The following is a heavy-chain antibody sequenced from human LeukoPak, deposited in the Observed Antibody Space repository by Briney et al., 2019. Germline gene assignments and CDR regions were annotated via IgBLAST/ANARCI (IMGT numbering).Heavy chain of an antibody. D-gene: IGHD3-22*01. CDR2: INHSGST. CDR3: ARVPTRYYYDSSGYYSYYYYGMDV. V-gene: IGHV4-34*01. J-gene: IGHJ6*02. CDR1: GFTFSSSA. Sequence: GSLRLSCAASGFTFSSSAMSWVRQPPGKGLEWIGEINHSGSTNYNPSLKSRVTISVDTSKNQFSLKLSSVTAADTAVYYCARVPTRYYYDSSGYYSYYYYGMDVWGQGTTVTVSS.